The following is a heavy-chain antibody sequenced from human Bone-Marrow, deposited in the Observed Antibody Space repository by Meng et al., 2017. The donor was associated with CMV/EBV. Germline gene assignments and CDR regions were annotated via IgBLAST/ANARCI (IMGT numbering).Heavy chain of an antibody. J-gene: IGHJ6*02. CDR3: ARDTYYYDSSGYFPLYYYYYGMDV. D-gene: IGHD3-22*01. V-gene: IGHV3-74*01. CDR2: INSDGSST. CDR1: GFTFSSCA. Sequence: GESLKISCAASGFTFSSCAMNWVRQAPGKGLVWVSRINSDGSSTSYADSVKGRFTISRDNAKNTLYLQMNSLRAEDTAVYYCARDTYYYDSSGYFPLYYYYYGMDVWGQGTTVTVSS.